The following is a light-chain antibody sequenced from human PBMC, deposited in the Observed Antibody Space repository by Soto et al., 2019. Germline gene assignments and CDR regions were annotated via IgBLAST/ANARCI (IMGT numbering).Light chain of an antibody. J-gene: IGKJ1*01. Sequence: EIQLTQSPSFLSASVGDRVTITCRASQGISSYLAWYQQKPGKAPELLIYAASTLQSGVPSRFSGSGSGTDFTLTISSLQPEDSATYYCQQLNTYPPWTFGQGTKVDIK. V-gene: IGKV1-9*01. CDR3: QQLNTYPPWT. CDR2: AAS. CDR1: QGISSY.